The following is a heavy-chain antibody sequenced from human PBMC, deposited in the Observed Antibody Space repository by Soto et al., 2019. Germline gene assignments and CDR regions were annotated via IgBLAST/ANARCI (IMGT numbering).Heavy chain of an antibody. CDR3: AKGFYDSSGNHPHWFDP. Sequence: GVPLRLSCAASGFTFSSYGMSWIRQAPGKGLEWVSAINTNGGSTFYADSVKGRFTISRDNSKNTLYLQMNSLRAEDTAVYYCAKGFYDSSGNHPHWFDPWGQGTLVTVSS. J-gene: IGHJ5*02. V-gene: IGHV3-23*01. D-gene: IGHD3-22*01. CDR2: INTNGGST. CDR1: GFTFSSYG.